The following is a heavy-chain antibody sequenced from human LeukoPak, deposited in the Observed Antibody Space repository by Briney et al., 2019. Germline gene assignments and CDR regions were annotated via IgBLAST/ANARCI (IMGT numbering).Heavy chain of an antibody. J-gene: IGHJ4*02. CDR3: ARIQWELLVYFDY. D-gene: IGHD1-26*01. CDR1: GGSISSYY. CDR2: IYYSRTT. V-gene: IGHV4-59*08. Sequence: SETLSLTCTVSGGSISSYYWSWIRQPPEKGLEWIGYIYYSRTTNYNPSLKSRVTMSVDTSKNQFSLKLSSVTAADTAVYYCARIQWELLVYFDYWGQGTLVTVSS.